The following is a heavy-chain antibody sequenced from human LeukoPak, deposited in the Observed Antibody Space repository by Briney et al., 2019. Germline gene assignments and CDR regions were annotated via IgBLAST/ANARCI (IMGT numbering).Heavy chain of an antibody. Sequence: GGSLRLSCAASGFTFSSYWMSWVRQAPGKGLEWVANIKQDGSEKYYVGSVKGRFTISRDNAKNSLYLQMNSLRAEDTAVYYCAREYYYDSSGRPPGDAFDIWGQGTMVTVSS. V-gene: IGHV3-7*01. CDR1: GFTFSSYW. CDR2: IKQDGSEK. CDR3: AREYYYDSSGRPPGDAFDI. J-gene: IGHJ3*02. D-gene: IGHD3-22*01.